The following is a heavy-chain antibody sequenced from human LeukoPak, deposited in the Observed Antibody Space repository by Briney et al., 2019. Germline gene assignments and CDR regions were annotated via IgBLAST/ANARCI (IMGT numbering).Heavy chain of an antibody. CDR1: GFTFSSYG. CDR2: IRYDGSNK. Sequence: GGSLRLSCAAYGFTFSSYGMHWVRQAPGKGLEWVAFIRYDGSNKYYADSVKGRFTISRDNSKNTLYLQMNSLRAEDTAVYYCAKDVRAYGSGSYCYFDYWGQGTLVTVSS. CDR3: AKDVRAYGSGSYCYFDY. D-gene: IGHD3-10*01. J-gene: IGHJ4*02. V-gene: IGHV3-30*02.